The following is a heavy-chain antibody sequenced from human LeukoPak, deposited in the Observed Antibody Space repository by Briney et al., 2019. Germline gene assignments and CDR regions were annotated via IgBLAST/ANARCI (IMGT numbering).Heavy chain of an antibody. CDR1: GFTFSTYA. Sequence: GGSLRLSCAASGFTFSTYAMSWVRQAPGKGLEWVSAISGRGGSTYYADSVKGRFTISRDNAKNSLYLQMNSLRAEDTAVYYCARSGYSYGLIPYYFDYWGQGTLVTVSS. CDR2: ISGRGGST. CDR3: ARSGYSYGLIPYYFDY. V-gene: IGHV3-23*01. D-gene: IGHD5-18*01. J-gene: IGHJ4*02.